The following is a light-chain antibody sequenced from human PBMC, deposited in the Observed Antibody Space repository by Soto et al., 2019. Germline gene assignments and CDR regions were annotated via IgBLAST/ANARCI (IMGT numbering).Light chain of an antibody. J-gene: IGKJ1*01. V-gene: IGKV3-15*01. CDR3: QQYGRP. Sequence: EIVMTKSPATLSVSPGERATLSCRASQSVRSNLAWYQQKPGQAPRLLIYGASTRATGIPARFSGRGSGTDFTLTISRLEPEDFAVYYCQQYGRPFGQGTKVDIK. CDR1: QSVRSN. CDR2: GAS.